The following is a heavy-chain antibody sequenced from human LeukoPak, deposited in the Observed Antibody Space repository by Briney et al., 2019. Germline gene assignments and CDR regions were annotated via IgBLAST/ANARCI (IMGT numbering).Heavy chain of an antibody. V-gene: IGHV3-23*01. CDR2: ISGSGGST. D-gene: IGHD3-22*01. CDR1: GFTFSSYG. J-gene: IGHJ4*02. CDR3: AKAEGYYDSSGYYNY. Sequence: GGSLRLSCAVSGFTFSSYGMSWVRQAPGKGLEWVSAISGSGGSTYYADSVKGRFTISRDNSKNTLYLQMNSLRAEDTAVYYCAKAEGYYDSSGYYNYWGQGTLVTVSS.